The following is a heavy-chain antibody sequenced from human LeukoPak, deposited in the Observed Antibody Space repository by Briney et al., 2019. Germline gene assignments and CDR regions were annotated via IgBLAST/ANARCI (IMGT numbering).Heavy chain of an antibody. CDR2: IIPIFGTA. CDR3: ARDGTPYYYDDSGYYPFDY. J-gene: IGHJ4*02. Sequence: ASVKVSCKASGGTFSSYAISWVRQAPGQGLEWMGGIIPIFGTANYAQKFQGRVTITRDTSANTAYMELSSLRSEDTAVYYCARDGTPYYYDDSGYYPFDYWGQGTLVTVSS. D-gene: IGHD3-22*01. CDR1: GGTFSSYA. V-gene: IGHV1-69*05.